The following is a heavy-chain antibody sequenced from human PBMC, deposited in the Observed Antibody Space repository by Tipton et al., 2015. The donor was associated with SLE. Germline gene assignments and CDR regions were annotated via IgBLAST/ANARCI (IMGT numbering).Heavy chain of an antibody. CDR2: ISYSGST. CDR1: GGSISSYY. CDR3: ARVGSTFDY. D-gene: IGHD6-13*01. V-gene: IGHV4-59*01. J-gene: IGHJ4*02. Sequence: TLSLTCTVSGGSISSYYWSWIRQPPGKGLEWIGYISYSGSTKYNPSLKSRVTFSVDASKNQFSLRLTSVTAADTAVYYCARVGSTFDYWGQGTLVTVSS.